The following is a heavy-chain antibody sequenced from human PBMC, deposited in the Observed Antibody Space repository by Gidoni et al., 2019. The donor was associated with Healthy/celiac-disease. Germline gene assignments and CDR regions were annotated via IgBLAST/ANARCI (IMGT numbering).Heavy chain of an antibody. D-gene: IGHD1-26*01. CDR2: FDPEDGET. CDR3: ATEHPTWELLSRAFDI. Sequence: WMGGFDPEDGETIYAQTFQGRVTMTEDTSTDTAYMELSSLRSEDTAVYYCATEHPTWELLSRAFDIWGQGTMVTVSS. V-gene: IGHV1-24*01. J-gene: IGHJ3*02.